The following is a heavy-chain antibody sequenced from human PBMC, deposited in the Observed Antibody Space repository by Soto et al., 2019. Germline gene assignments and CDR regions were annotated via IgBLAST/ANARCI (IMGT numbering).Heavy chain of an antibody. Sequence: KSSETLSLTCIVSGGSISSYYWSWIRQPAGKGLEWIGLIYTSGSTNYNPSLKSRVTMSVDTSKNQFSLKLSSVTAADTAVYYCARSYSSSWYQDNWFDPWGQGTLVTVSS. J-gene: IGHJ5*02. D-gene: IGHD6-13*01. CDR1: GGSISSYY. CDR2: IYTSGST. CDR3: ARSYSSSWYQDNWFDP. V-gene: IGHV4-4*07.